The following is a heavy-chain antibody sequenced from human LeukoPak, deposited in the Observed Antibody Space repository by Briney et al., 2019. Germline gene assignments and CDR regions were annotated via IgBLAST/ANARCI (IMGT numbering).Heavy chain of an antibody. J-gene: IGHJ4*02. CDR2: IIPIFGTA. V-gene: IGHV1-69*06. CDR1: GGTFSSYA. CDR3: ASGVVVTAPIDY. D-gene: IGHD2-21*02. Sequence: ASVKVSCKASGGTFSSYAISWVRQAPGQGLEWMGGIIPIFGTANYAQKFQGRVTITADKSTSTAYMELSSLRSEDTAAYYCASGVVVTAPIDYWGQGTLVAVSS.